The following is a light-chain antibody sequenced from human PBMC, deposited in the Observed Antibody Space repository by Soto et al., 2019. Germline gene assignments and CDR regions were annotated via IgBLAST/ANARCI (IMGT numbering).Light chain of an antibody. CDR1: QSVSSN. CDR3: QQYNNWPPWT. V-gene: IGKV3-15*01. CDR2: GAS. J-gene: IGKJ1*01. Sequence: EIVMTQSPATLSVSPGERATLSCRASQSVSSNLAWYQQKPGQAPRLLIYGASTRATGIPARFSGSGSGTEFTLTISSLQSEDFEVYYCQQYNNWPPWTLGQGTKV.